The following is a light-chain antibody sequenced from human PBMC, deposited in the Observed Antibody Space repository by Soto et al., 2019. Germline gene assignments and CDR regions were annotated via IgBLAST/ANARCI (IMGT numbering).Light chain of an antibody. CDR2: AAS. CDR1: QSISSY. V-gene: IGKV1-39*01. J-gene: IGKJ5*01. CDR3: HQSYSTPPS. Sequence: DSQMTQYQTSLAASVGERDTSTCRASQSISSYLNWYQQIPVKAPKLLIYAASSLQSGVPSMFSGCGSGTDFTLTISSLQPEDFPTYYCHQSYSTPPSFGQAARPENK.